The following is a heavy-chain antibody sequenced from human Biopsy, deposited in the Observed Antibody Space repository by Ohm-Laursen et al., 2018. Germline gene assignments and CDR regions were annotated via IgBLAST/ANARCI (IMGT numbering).Heavy chain of an antibody. D-gene: IGHD2-21*01. CDR3: AFIVEPIATGEKDYYHYFGLDV. J-gene: IGHJ6*02. Sequence: ASVKVSCKASGGTSSNFAINWVRQAPGQGLEWVGGIIPMFPTTNYAQKFQGRVTITADKFRSTAYMEMNSLSSEDTAIYYCAFIVEPIATGEKDYYHYFGLDVWGQGTTVSVSS. V-gene: IGHV1-69*06. CDR1: GGTSSNFA. CDR2: IIPMFPTT.